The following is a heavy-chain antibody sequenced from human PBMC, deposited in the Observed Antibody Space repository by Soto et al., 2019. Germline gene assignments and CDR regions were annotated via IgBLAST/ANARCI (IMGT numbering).Heavy chain of an antibody. CDR1: GFTFSSYS. CDR2: ISGSGTTI. Sequence: PGGSLRLSCAASGFTFSSYSMNWVRQAPGEGLEWISYISGSGTTIDYADSVKGRFTISRDNAKNSLYLQMNSLRDEDTAVYYCASSATTLFSYYYYGMDVWGQGTTVTVSS. J-gene: IGHJ6*02. V-gene: IGHV3-48*02. D-gene: IGHD4-17*01. CDR3: ASSATTLFSYYYYGMDV.